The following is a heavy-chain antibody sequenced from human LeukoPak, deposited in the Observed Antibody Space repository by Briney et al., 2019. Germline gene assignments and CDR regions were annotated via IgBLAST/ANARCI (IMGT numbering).Heavy chain of an antibody. CDR2: IKQDGSEK. Sequence: GGSLRLSCAASGFTFSSYWMSWVRQAPGKGLEWVANIKQDGSEKYYVDSVKGRFTISRDNAKNSLYLQMNSLRAEDTAVYYCAREVITIAVAAYDYWGQGTLVTVSS. V-gene: IGHV3-7*04. J-gene: IGHJ4*02. CDR1: GFTFSSYW. D-gene: IGHD6-19*01. CDR3: AREVITIAVAAYDY.